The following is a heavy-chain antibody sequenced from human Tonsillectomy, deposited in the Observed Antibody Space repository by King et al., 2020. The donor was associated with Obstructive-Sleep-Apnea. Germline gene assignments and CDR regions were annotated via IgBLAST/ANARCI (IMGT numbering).Heavy chain of an antibody. D-gene: IGHD3-10*01. CDR1: GFTFSSYA. J-gene: IGHJ6*02. CDR3: AKGNRGSVAQLSADYYYGMDV. CDR2: ISGSGGST. Sequence: VQLVESGGGLVQPGGSLRLSCAASGFTFSSYAMSWVRQAPGKGLEWVSAISGSGGSTYYADSVKGRFTISRDNSKNTLYLQMNSLRAEDTAVYYCAKGNRGSVAQLSADYYYGMDVWGQGTTVTVSS. V-gene: IGHV3-23*04.